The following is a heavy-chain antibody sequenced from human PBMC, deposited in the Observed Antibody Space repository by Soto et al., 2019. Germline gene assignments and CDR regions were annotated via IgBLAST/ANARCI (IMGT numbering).Heavy chain of an antibody. V-gene: IGHV3-23*01. CDR2: ISGSGGST. D-gene: IGHD4-17*01. Sequence: PGGSLRLSCAASGLTFSSYAMSWVRQAPGKGLEWVSAISGSGGSTYYADSVKGRFTISRDNSKNTLYLQMNSLRAEDTAVYYCAKDRKWPVTTWGNFDYWGQGTLVTVSS. CDR3: AKDRKWPVTTWGNFDY. CDR1: GLTFSSYA. J-gene: IGHJ4*02.